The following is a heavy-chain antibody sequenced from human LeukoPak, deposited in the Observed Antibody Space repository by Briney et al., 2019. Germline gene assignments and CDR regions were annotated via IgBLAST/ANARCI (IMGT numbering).Heavy chain of an antibody. CDR3: ARWNWP. CDR1: GFTVSSSF. J-gene: IGHJ5*02. Sequence: PGGSLRLSCAASGFTVSSSFMSWVRQAPGKGLEWVSVIYSGGNTYYADSVKGRFTIFRDNSKNTLYLQMNSLRAEDTAVYYCARWNWPWGQGTLVTVSS. V-gene: IGHV3-53*01. D-gene: IGHD1-1*01. CDR2: IYSGGNT.